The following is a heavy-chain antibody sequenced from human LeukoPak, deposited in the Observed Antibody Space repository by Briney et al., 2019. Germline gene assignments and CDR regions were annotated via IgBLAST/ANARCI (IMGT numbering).Heavy chain of an antibody. Sequence: SETLSLTCTVSGGPLSRYYRGWIRQPPGKGLEGIGYIYYSGSTNYNPSLKSRVTISVDTSKNQFSLQLSSVTAADTAVYYCARHVAGWNNWFDPWGQGTLVTVSS. CDR1: GGPLSRYY. CDR3: ARHVAGWNNWFDP. CDR2: IYYSGST. V-gene: IGHV4-59*08. D-gene: IGHD6-19*01. J-gene: IGHJ5*02.